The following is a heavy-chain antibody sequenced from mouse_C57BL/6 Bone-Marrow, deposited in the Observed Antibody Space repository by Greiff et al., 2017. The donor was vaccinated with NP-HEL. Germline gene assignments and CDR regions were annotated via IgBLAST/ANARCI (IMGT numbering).Heavy chain of an antibody. CDR3: AGSSYPYWYFDV. CDR1: GYTFTDYN. Sequence: VQLQQSGPELVKPGASVKMSCKASGYTFTDYNMHWVKQSHGKSLEWIGYINPNNGGTSYNQKFKGKATLTVNKSSSTAYMELRSLTSEDSAVYYCAGSSYPYWYFDVWGTGTTVTVSS. D-gene: IGHD1-1*01. CDR2: INPNNGGT. J-gene: IGHJ1*03. V-gene: IGHV1-22*01.